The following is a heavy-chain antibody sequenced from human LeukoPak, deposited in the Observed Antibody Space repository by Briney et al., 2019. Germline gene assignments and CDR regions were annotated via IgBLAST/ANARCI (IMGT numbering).Heavy chain of an antibody. CDR3: AKGGEVFWSGYLDY. CDR2: ISGSGGST. Sequence: GGSLRLSCAASGFTVSSNYMSWVRQAPGKGLEWVSAISGSGGSTYYADSVKGRFTISRDNSKNTLYLQMNSLRAEDTAVYYCAKGGEVFWSGYLDYWGQGTLVTVSS. D-gene: IGHD3-3*01. J-gene: IGHJ4*02. V-gene: IGHV3-23*01. CDR1: GFTVSSNY.